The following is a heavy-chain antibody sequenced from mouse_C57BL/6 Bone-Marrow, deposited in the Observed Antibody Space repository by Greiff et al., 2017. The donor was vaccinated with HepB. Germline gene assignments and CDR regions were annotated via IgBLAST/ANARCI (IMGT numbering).Heavy chain of an antibody. Sequence: QVQLQQSGAELVKPGASVKISCKASGYAFSSYWMNCVKQRPGKGLEWIGQIYPGDGDTNYNGKFKGKATLTADKSSSTAYMQLSSLTSEDSAVYFCARSPMVTTYFDYWGQGTTLTVSS. CDR3: ARSPMVTTYFDY. D-gene: IGHD2-2*01. V-gene: IGHV1-80*01. J-gene: IGHJ2*01. CDR2: IYPGDGDT. CDR1: GYAFSSYW.